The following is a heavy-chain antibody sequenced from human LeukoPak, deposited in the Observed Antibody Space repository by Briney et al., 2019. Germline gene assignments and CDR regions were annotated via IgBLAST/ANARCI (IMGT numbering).Heavy chain of an antibody. Sequence: PGRSLRLSCAASGFTFNRYGMNWVRQAPGKGLEWVAVISDDGSNNYYADSVKGRFTISRDNSKNTLYLQMNSLRTEDTAVYYCAKGGNIWNYTSYFDYWGQGTLVTVSS. CDR3: AKGGNIWNYTSYFDY. D-gene: IGHD1-7*01. V-gene: IGHV3-30*18. CDR2: ISDDGSNN. J-gene: IGHJ4*02. CDR1: GFTFNRYG.